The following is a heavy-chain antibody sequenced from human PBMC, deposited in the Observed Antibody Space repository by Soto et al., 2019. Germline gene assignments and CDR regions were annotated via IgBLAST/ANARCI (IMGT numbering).Heavy chain of an antibody. CDR3: ARAGAATLSDY. Sequence: TLSVACTVAGGCIYSYYCSWIRQPPGKGLEWIGYIYYSGSTNYNPSLKSRVTISVDTSKNQFSLKLSSVTAADTAVYYCARAGAATLSDYWGQGTLVTVSS. CDR2: IYYSGST. V-gene: IGHV4-59*01. J-gene: IGHJ4*02. D-gene: IGHD2-15*01. CDR1: GGCIYSYY.